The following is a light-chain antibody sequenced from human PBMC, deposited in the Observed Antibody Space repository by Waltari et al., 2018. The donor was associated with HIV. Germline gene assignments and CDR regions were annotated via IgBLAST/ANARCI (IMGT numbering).Light chain of an antibody. CDR3: CSHTTTSTTYV. CDR1: SSDLFGYNY. J-gene: IGLJ1*01. CDR2: EVS. V-gene: IGLV2-14*01. Sequence: QSALTQPASVSGSPGQSITLPCTGTSSDLFGYNYVSWYQKHPDKAPKLIIYEVSNRPSGVSNRFSGSKSGYTASLTISGLQAEDEADYYCCSHTTTSTTYVFGTGTKVTVL.